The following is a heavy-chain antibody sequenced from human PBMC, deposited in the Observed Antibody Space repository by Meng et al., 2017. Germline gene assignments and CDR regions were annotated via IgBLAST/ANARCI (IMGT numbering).Heavy chain of an antibody. CDR3: ARYGGSSWSYYYYYYGMDV. Sequence: SETLSLTCAVYGGSFSGYYWSWIRQPPGKGLEWIGEINHSGSTNYNPSLKSRVTISVDTSKNQFSLKLSSVTAAGTAVYYCARYGGSSWSYYYYYYGMDVWGQGTTVTVSS. J-gene: IGHJ6*02. D-gene: IGHD6-13*01. V-gene: IGHV4-34*01. CDR2: INHSGST. CDR1: GGSFSGYY.